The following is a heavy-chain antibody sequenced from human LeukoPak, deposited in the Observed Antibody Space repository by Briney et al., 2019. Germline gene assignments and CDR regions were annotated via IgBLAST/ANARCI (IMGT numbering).Heavy chain of an antibody. CDR1: GFIFSGSW. D-gene: IGHD2-15*01. J-gene: IGHJ4*02. Sequence: GGSLRLSCTASGFIFSGSWMAWIRQAPGKGLGWVAIIKKDGSEKYYVDSMKGRFTISRDNAKNSLFLQMNSLRAEDTAIYYCTTDTWYSAGHWGQGTLVTVSS. V-gene: IGHV3-7*03. CDR2: IKKDGSEK. CDR3: TTDTWYSAGH.